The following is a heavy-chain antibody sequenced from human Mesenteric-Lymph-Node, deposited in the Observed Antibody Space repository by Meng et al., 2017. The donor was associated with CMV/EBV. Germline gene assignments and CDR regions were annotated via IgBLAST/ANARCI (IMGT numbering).Heavy chain of an antibody. V-gene: IGHV4-34*01. D-gene: IGHD2-8*01. J-gene: IGHJ4*02. CDR2: INHSGRT. Sequence: LSCAVYGGSFSCYYWDWIRQPPGEGLEWIGEINHSGRTNYNPSLKSRVTMSVDTSKNQFSLKLNSMTAADTAVYYCARARKKMVYAYWSQGTLVTVSS. CDR3: ARARKKMVYAY. CDR1: GGSFSCYY.